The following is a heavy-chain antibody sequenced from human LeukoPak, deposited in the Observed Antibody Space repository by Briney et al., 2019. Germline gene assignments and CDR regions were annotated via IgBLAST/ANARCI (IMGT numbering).Heavy chain of an antibody. Sequence: ASVKVSCKASGYTFTSYGISWVRQAPGQGLEWMGWISTYNGNTKYAQNLQGRVTMTTDTSTTTAYMDLRSLTFDDTAVYYCARDGYYDILTGYYIDYWGQGTLVTVSS. CDR2: ISTYNGNT. V-gene: IGHV1-18*01. CDR1: GYTFTSYG. CDR3: ARDGYYDILTGYYIDY. D-gene: IGHD3-9*01. J-gene: IGHJ4*02.